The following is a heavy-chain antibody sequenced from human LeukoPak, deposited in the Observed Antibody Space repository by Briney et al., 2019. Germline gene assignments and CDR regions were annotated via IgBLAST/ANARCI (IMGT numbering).Heavy chain of an antibody. Sequence: PGGSLRLSCAASGFTVSSNYMSWVRQAPGKGLEWVSVIYSGGSTYYADSVKGRFTISRDNSKNTLYLQMNSLRAEGTAVYYCARTYYYDSSGPWTFDIWGQGTMVTVSS. V-gene: IGHV3-53*01. CDR1: GFTVSSNY. J-gene: IGHJ3*02. D-gene: IGHD3-22*01. CDR3: ARTYYYDSSGPWTFDI. CDR2: IYSGGST.